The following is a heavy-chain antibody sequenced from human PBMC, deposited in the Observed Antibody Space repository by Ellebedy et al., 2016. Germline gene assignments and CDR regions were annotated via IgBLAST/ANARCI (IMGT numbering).Heavy chain of an antibody. CDR3: ARDAIVGATTSNWFDP. V-gene: IGHV3-11*04. D-gene: IGHD1-26*01. CDR1: GFTFSDYY. Sequence: GESLKISCAASGFTFSDYYMSWIRQAPGKGLEWFSYISSSGSTIYYADSVKGRFTISRDNSKNTLYLQMNSLRAEDTAVYYCARDAIVGATTSNWFDPWGQGTLVTVSS. J-gene: IGHJ5*02. CDR2: ISSSGSTI.